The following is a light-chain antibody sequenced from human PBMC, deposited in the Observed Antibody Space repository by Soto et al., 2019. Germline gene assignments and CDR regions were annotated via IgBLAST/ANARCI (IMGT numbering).Light chain of an antibody. CDR3: CSYAGSRIFV. J-gene: IGLJ1*01. CDR2: EVS. CDR1: SSDVGSYKS. V-gene: IGLV2-23*02. Sequence: SPLPHPASVSGPLGHSFTIPCPETSSDVGSYKSVSWYQQHPGKAPKVLIYEVSKRPSGVFNRFSGSKSGNTASLTISGLQAEDEADYYCCSYAGSRIFVFGTGTKVTVL.